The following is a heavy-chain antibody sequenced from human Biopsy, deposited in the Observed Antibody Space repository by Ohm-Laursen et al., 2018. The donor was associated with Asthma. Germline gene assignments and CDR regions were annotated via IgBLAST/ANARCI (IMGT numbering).Heavy chain of an antibody. V-gene: IGHV1-3*01. J-gene: IGHJ3*02. CDR1: GYTFISYA. D-gene: IGHD3-9*01. Sequence: ATVKISCKASGYTFISYAIHWVRQAPGQRLEWMGLINAGNGNTKYSQKFQGRVTITRGTSASTAYMELSSLRSEDTAVYYCARTYYDFLTGQVNDAFAMWGQGTMVTVSS. CDR2: INAGNGNT. CDR3: ARTYYDFLTGQVNDAFAM.